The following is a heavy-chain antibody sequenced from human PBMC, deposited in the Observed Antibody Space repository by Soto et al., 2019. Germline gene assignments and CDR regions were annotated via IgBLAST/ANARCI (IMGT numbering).Heavy chain of an antibody. D-gene: IGHD5-18*01. CDR3: ASLYSYGLEGYYYGMDV. CDR1: GGTFSSYA. CDR2: IIPIFGTA. J-gene: IGHJ6*02. V-gene: IGHV1-69*13. Sequence: SVKVSSKASGGTFSSYAISWLRQAPGQGLEWMGGIIPIFGTANYAQKFQGRVTITADESTSTAYMELSSLSSEDTAVYYCASLYSYGLEGYYYGMDVWGQGTTVTVSS.